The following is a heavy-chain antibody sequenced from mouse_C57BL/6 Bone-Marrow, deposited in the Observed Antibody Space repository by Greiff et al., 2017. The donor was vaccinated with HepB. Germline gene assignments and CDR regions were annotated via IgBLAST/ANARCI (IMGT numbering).Heavy chain of an antibody. V-gene: IGHV5-4*01. CDR3: ARGSNYDYAMDY. D-gene: IGHD2-5*01. Sequence: EVQLVESGGGLVKPGGSLKLSCAASGFTFSSYAMSWVRQTPEKRLEWVATISDGGSYTYYPDNVKGRFTISRDNAKNNLYLQMSHLKSEDTAMYYCARGSNYDYAMDYWGQGTSVTVSS. CDR1: GFTFSSYA. CDR2: ISDGGSYT. J-gene: IGHJ4*01.